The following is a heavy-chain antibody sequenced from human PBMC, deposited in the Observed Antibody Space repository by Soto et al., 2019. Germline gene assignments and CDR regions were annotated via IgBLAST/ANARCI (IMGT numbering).Heavy chain of an antibody. J-gene: IGHJ3*02. V-gene: IGHV4-59*01. CDR2: IYYSGST. D-gene: IGHD3-22*01. CDR1: GGSISSYY. Sequence: PSETLSLTCTVSGGSISSYYWSWIRQPPGKGLEWIGYIYYSGSTNYNPSLKSRVTISVDTSKNQFSLKLSSVTAADTAVYYCARAPSYYYDSSGYYSAFDIWGQGTMVTVSS. CDR3: ARAPSYYYDSSGYYSAFDI.